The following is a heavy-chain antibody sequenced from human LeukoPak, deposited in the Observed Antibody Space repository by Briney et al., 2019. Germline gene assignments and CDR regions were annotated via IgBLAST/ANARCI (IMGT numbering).Heavy chain of an antibody. V-gene: IGHV4-34*01. CDR2: INHSGST. CDR3: ARGYSSSWYNVHYYYGMDV. D-gene: IGHD6-13*01. Sequence: PSETLSLTCAVYGGSFSGYYWSWIRQPPGKGLEWIGEINHSGSTNYNPSLKSRVTISVDTSKNQFSLKLSSVTAADTAVYYCARGYSSSWYNVHYYYGMDVWGQGTTVTVSS. J-gene: IGHJ6*02. CDR1: GGSFSGYY.